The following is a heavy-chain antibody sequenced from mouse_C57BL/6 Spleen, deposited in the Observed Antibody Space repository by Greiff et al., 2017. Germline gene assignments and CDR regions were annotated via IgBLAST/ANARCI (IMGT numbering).Heavy chain of an antibody. Sequence: EVQLVESGGGLVQPKGSLKLSCAASGFSFNTYAMNWVRQAPGKGLEWVARIRSKSNNYATYYADSVKDRFTISRDDSESMLYLQMNNLKTEDTAMYYCVRQDLLGDYYAMDYWGQGTSVTVSS. CDR2: IRSKSNNYAT. D-gene: IGHD2-1*01. CDR1: GFSFNTYA. J-gene: IGHJ4*01. CDR3: VRQDLLGDYYAMDY. V-gene: IGHV10-1*01.